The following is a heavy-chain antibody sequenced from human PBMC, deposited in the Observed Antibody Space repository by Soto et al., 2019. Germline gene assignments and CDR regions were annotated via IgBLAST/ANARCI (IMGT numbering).Heavy chain of an antibody. V-gene: IGHV1-18*01. CDR1: GYTFTSYG. Sequence: QVQLVQSGAEVKKPRASVKVSCKASGYTFTSYGISWVRQAPGQGLEWRGWISAYNGNTNYAQKLQGRVTMTTDTATSTDYMELRSLRSDDTAVYYCARGLREDELRFLEWLSPEDACDIWGQGTMVTVSS. CDR2: ISAYNGNT. D-gene: IGHD3-3*01. CDR3: ARGLREDELRFLEWLSPEDACDI. J-gene: IGHJ3*02.